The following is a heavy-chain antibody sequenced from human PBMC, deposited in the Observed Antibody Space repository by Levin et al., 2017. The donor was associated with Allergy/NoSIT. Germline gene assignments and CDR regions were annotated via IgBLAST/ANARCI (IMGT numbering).Heavy chain of an antibody. CDR2: ISGSGGST. D-gene: IGHD1-26*01. CDR1: GFTFSSYA. Sequence: GESLKISCAASGFTFSSYAMSWVRQAPGKGLEWVSAISGSGGSTYYADSVKGRFTISRDNSKNTLYLQMNSLRAEDTAVYYCAKPRSGSYLYYFDYWGQGTLVTVSS. CDR3: AKPRSGSYLYYFDY. V-gene: IGHV3-23*01. J-gene: IGHJ4*02.